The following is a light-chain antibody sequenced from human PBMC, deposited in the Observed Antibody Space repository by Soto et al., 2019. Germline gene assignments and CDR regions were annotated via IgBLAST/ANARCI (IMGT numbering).Light chain of an antibody. CDR3: HQYNNWPLT. J-gene: IGKJ4*01. CDR1: QSVRNN. CDR2: DAS. V-gene: IGKV3-15*01. Sequence: EIVMTQSPATLSVYTGESATLSCWASQSVRNNLAWYQQKPGQAPRLLISDASTRATAIPARFNGSGSGTEFTLAISNLQSEDFAVYYCHQYNNWPLTFGGGTNVDI.